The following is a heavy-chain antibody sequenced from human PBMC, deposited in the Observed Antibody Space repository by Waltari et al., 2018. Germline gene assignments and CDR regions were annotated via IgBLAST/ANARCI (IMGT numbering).Heavy chain of an antibody. Sequence: QVQLVESGGGLVKPGGSLRPPCAASGFTFSDYFLHWTRQAPGKGLEWVSYISSSGSTIYYADSVKGRFTISRDNAKNSLYLQMNSLRAEDTAVYYCARTLSSGWSDYWGQGTLVTVSS. CDR2: ISSSGSTI. CDR3: ARTLSSGWSDY. V-gene: IGHV3-11*01. J-gene: IGHJ4*02. D-gene: IGHD6-19*01. CDR1: GFTFSDYF.